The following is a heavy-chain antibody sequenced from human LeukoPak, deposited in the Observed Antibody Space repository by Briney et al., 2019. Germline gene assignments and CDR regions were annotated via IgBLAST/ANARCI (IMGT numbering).Heavy chain of an antibody. CDR2: IYYSGST. Sequence: SETLSLTCTVSGGSISSSSYYWGWIRQPPGKGLEWIGNIYYSGSTYYNPSLKSRVTISVDTSKNQFSLKLSSVTAADTAVYYCARVFSYPLRAPFDPWGQGTLVTVSS. D-gene: IGHD3-3*01. V-gene: IGHV4-39*07. CDR1: GGSISSSSYY. CDR3: ARVFSYPLRAPFDP. J-gene: IGHJ5*02.